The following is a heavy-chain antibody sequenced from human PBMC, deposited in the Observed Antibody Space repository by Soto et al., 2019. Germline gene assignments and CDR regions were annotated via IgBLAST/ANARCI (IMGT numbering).Heavy chain of an antibody. CDR2: ISYDGSTK. V-gene: IGHV3-30*18. J-gene: IGHJ4*02. CDR1: GFTFSNYG. Sequence: PGGSLRLSCAASGFTFSNYGMHWVRQAPGKGLEWVAVISYDGSTKYYADSVKGRFTISRDNSKSTLSLQMNSLRAEDTAVYYCVKDRSRDTTGHYPPNFDSWGQGTLVTVSS. CDR3: VKDRSRDTTGHYPPNFDS. D-gene: IGHD3-9*01.